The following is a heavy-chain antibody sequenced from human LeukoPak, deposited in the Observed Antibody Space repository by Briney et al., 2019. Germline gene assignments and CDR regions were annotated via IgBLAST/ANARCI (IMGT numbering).Heavy chain of an antibody. V-gene: IGHV3-15*07. D-gene: IGHD3-16*01. J-gene: IGHJ4*02. CDR1: TFTKAW. Sequence: KPGGSLRLSCVVSTFTKAWMNWVRQAPGKGLEWVGRVKNRGDGYTKDYAAPVKGRFTISRDDSKRTIYLQMNSLKTEDTAVYLCTTEYYGGFEYWGQGTLVTVSS. CDR3: TTEYYGGFEY. CDR2: VKNRGDGYTK.